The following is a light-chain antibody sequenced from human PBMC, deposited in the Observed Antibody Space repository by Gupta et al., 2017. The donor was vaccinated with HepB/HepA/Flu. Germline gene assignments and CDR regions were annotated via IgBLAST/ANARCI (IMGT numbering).Light chain of an antibody. Sequence: SDELTQPPSVSVSPGQTARITCSGDTLSRQYTYWYQTRPGQAPILIIFQDKERPPGIPERFSASSSGTTASLTISDVQSEDAADYFCQSLDASGRVFGGGTKLTVL. V-gene: IGLV3-25*03. CDR1: TLSRQY. CDR3: QSLDASGRV. J-gene: IGLJ3*02. CDR2: QDK.